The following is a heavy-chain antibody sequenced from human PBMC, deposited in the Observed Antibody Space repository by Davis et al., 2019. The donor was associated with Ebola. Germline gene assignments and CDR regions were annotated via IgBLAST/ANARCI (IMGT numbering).Heavy chain of an antibody. D-gene: IGHD6-19*01. CDR2: ISDIGRNT. Sequence: PGGSLRLSCAASAFTFSSYAMNWVRQAPGKGLEWVSSISDIGRNTFYADSVKGRFTVSRDNSKNTLYLQMNSLRAEDTAVYYCARDLGIAVARAQRKGYYGMDVWGQGTTVTVSS. CDR1: AFTFSSYA. CDR3: ARDLGIAVARAQRKGYYGMDV. V-gene: IGHV3-23*01. J-gene: IGHJ6*02.